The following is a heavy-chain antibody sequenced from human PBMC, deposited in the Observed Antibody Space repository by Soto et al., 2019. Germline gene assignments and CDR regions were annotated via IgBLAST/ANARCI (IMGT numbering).Heavy chain of an antibody. CDR2: IYYSGST. J-gene: IGHJ5*02. Sequence: QVQLQESGPGLVKPSETLSLTCTVSGGSISSYYWSWIRQPPGTGLEWSGYIYYSGSTNYNPSLKGRVTISVDTSKNRFSLKLSSVTAADTAGYYCARVSVLDRYNWFDPWGQGPLVTVSS. D-gene: IGHD3-3*01. CDR1: GGSISSYY. V-gene: IGHV4-59*01. CDR3: ARVSVLDRYNWFDP.